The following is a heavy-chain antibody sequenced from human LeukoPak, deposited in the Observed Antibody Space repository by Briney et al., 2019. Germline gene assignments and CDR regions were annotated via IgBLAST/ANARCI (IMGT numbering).Heavy chain of an antibody. CDR3: ARAEDSSHCSSTSCYGVWFDP. J-gene: IGHJ5*02. V-gene: IGHV1-69*13. D-gene: IGHD2-2*01. Sequence: ASVKVSCKASGGTFSSYAICWVRQAPGQGLEWMGGIIPIFGTANYAQKFQGRVTITADESTSTAYMELSSLRSEDTAVYYCARAEDSSHCSSTSCYGVWFDPWGQGTLVTVSS. CDR1: GGTFSSYA. CDR2: IIPIFGTA.